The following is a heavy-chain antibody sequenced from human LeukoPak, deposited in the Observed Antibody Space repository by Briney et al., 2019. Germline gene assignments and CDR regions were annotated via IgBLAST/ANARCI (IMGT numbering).Heavy chain of an antibody. CDR1: GFTFSSYA. CDR3: ARERVYGLDY. V-gene: IGHV3-23*01. CDR2: ISGSGGTT. Sequence: GGSLRLSCAASGFTFSSYAMSWVRQAPGKGLEWVSVISGSGGTTYYADSVQGRFTISGDNSKNTLSLQMNSLRAEDTAVYYCARERVYGLDYWGQGTLVTVSS. D-gene: IGHD3-10*01. J-gene: IGHJ4*02.